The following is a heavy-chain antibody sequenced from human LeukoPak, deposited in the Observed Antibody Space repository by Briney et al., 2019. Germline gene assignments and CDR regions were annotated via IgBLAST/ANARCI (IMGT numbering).Heavy chain of an antibody. D-gene: IGHD3-22*01. Sequence: LETLSLTCNVSGDSSTSSNYYWAWIRQPPGKGLEWIGTTSYSGNTYYNPSLKSRLTISVDTSKTHFSLKLNSVTAADTAVYYCARHWGLEWILPYYFDYWGQGTLVTVSS. V-gene: IGHV4-39*01. CDR1: GDSSTSSNYY. J-gene: IGHJ4*02. CDR2: TSYSGNT. CDR3: ARHWGLEWILPYYFDY.